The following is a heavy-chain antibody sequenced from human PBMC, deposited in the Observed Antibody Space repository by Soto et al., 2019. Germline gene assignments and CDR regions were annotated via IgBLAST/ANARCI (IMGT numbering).Heavy chain of an antibody. V-gene: IGHV3-15*01. D-gene: IGHD3-3*01. CDR3: TTDITEDYYYYGMDV. CDR1: GFTFSNAW. J-gene: IGHJ6*02. CDR2: IKSKTDGGTT. Sequence: GGSLRLSCAASGFTFSNAWMSWVRQAPGKGLEWVGRIKSKTDGGTTDYAAPVKGRFTISRDDSKNTLYLQMNSLKTEDTAVYYCTTDITEDYYYYGMDVWGQGTTVTVSS.